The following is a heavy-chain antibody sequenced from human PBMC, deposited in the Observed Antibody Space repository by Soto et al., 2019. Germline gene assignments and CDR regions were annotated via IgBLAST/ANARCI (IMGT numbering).Heavy chain of an antibody. CDR2: ISYDGSNK. Sequence: VQLSESGGGLIQPGGSLRLSCAASGFPFSSYTMSWVRQAPGKGLEWVAVISYDGSNKYYADSVKGRFTISRDNSKNTLYLQMNSLRAEDTAVYYCAKDVVVGATTGLGDYYYYYGMDVWGQGTTVTVSS. CDR3: AKDVVVGATTGLGDYYYYYGMDV. V-gene: IGHV3-30*18. CDR1: GFPFSSYT. D-gene: IGHD1-26*01. J-gene: IGHJ6*02.